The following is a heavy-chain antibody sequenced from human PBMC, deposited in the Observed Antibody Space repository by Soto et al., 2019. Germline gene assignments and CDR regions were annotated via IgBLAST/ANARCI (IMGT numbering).Heavy chain of an antibody. Sequence: ASVKVSCKASGNTFTGYYIHWVRQAPGQGLEWMGWINPNNDGTTYAEKFQGRVTMTWDTSTSTAYMELSRLRSDDTAVYYCARDLGGSRDSWGQGTLVTVSS. D-gene: IGHD1-26*01. V-gene: IGHV1-2*02. CDR2: INPNNDGT. CDR1: GNTFTGYY. CDR3: ARDLGGSRDS. J-gene: IGHJ4*02.